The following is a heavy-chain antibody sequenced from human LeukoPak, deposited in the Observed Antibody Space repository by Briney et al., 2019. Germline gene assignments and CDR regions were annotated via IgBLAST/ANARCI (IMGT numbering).Heavy chain of an antibody. CDR1: GYNFSAYG. V-gene: IGHV1-18*01. J-gene: IGHJ4*02. Sequence: GASVKVSCRASGYNFSAYGITWVRQAPGQGLEWMGWFTSDNRDTKYAPKFQGRVTMTTGMSSTTAYKELRSLRSDYTAVYYCARGSHEYWNDYWGEGPLVTVSS. CDR2: FTSDNRDT. CDR3: ARGSHEYWNDY. D-gene: IGHD1-1*01.